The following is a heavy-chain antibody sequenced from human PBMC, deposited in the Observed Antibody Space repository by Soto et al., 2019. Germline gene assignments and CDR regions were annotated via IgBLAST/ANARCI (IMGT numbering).Heavy chain of an antibody. CDR1: GGSFSGYY. V-gene: IGHV4-34*01. CDR3: ARGREYSSGWYSYYYYYYGMDV. CDR2: INHSGST. Sequence: SETLSLTCAVYGGSFSGYYWSWIRQPPGKGLEWIGEINHSGSTNYNPSLKSRVTISVDTSKNQFSPKLSSVTAADTAVYYCARGREYSSGWYSYYYYYYGMDVWGQGTTVTVSS. D-gene: IGHD6-19*01. J-gene: IGHJ6*02.